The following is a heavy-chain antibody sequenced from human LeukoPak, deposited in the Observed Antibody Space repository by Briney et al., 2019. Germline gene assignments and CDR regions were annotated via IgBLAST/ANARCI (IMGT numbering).Heavy chain of an antibody. CDR1: GFTFNSYA. CDR3: ARVLSPELYGDSGYMDV. J-gene: IGHJ6*03. D-gene: IGHD4-17*01. V-gene: IGHV3-23*01. CDR2: ISGSGGST. Sequence: GGSLRLSCAASGFTFNSYAMSWVRQAPGKGLEWVSAISGSGGSTYYADSVKGRFTISRDNSKNTLYLQMKSLRAEDPALYYCARVLSPELYGDSGYMDVWGKGTTVTISS.